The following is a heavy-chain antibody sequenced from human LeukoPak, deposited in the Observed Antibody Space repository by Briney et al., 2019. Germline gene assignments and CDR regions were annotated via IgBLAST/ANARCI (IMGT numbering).Heavy chain of an antibody. Sequence: PGRSLRLSCAASGFTFSSYAMHWVRQAPGKGLEWVAVISYDGSNKYYADSVKGRFTISRDNSKDTLYLQMNSLRAEDTAVYYCARGLHSRIHHNYFDYWGQGTLVTVSS. CDR3: ARGLHSRIHHNYFDY. CDR2: ISYDGSNK. D-gene: IGHD5-18*01. CDR1: GFTFSSYA. J-gene: IGHJ4*02. V-gene: IGHV3-30-3*01.